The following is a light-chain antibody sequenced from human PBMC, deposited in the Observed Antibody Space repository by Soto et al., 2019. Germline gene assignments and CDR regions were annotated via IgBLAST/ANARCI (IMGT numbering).Light chain of an antibody. CDR3: ATWDDSRNGYV. J-gene: IGLJ1*01. Sequence: QSVLTQPPSASGTPGQRVTISASGSSSNIGGNTVSWYQQLPGTAPKLLIYDNDERPSGVPARFSGSKSGTSASLAISGLQSEDEGDYYCATWDDSRNGYVFGPGTKVTVL. CDR1: SSNIGGNT. V-gene: IGLV1-44*01. CDR2: DND.